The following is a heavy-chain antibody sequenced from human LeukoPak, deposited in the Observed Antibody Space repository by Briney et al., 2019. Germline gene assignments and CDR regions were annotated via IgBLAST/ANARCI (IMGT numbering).Heavy chain of an antibody. CDR3: ARLESSGWPYYYYYGMDV. V-gene: IGHV4-39*01. D-gene: IGHD6-19*01. CDR2: IYYSGST. J-gene: IGHJ6*02. Sequence: SETLSLTCTVSGGSISSSSYYWGWIRQPPGKGLEWIGSIYYSGSTYYNPSLKSRVTISVDTSKNQFSPKLSSVTAADTAVYYCARLESSGWPYYYYYGMDVWGQGTTVTVSS. CDR1: GGSISSSSYY.